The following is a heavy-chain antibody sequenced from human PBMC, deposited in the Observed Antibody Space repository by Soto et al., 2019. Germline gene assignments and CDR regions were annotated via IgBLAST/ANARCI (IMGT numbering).Heavy chain of an antibody. Sequence: EVQLVESGGGLVQPGGSLRLSCAASGFTFSTYWMSWVRLAPGKGLEWVANIKQDGSDKYYVDSVKGRFTISRDNAKNSLYLQLDSLRAEDTAVYYCARDSQARLSDYWGQGTLVSVSS. CDR2: IKQDGSDK. CDR1: GFTFSTYW. J-gene: IGHJ4*02. CDR3: ARDSQARLSDY. V-gene: IGHV3-7*01.